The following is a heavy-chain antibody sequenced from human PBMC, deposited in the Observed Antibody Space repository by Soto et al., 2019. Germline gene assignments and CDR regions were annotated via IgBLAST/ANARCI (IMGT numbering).Heavy chain of an antibody. CDR2: MNPNSGNT. Sequence: ASVKVSCKASGYTFTSYDINWVRQATGQGLEWMGWMNPNSGNTGYAQKFQGRVTMTRNTSISTAYMELSSLRSEDTAVYYCARGNYYGSGSYYTHPQSNWFDSWRQGTLVTVSS. V-gene: IGHV1-8*01. CDR1: GYTFTSYD. J-gene: IGHJ5*01. D-gene: IGHD3-10*01. CDR3: ARGNYYGSGSYYTHPQSNWFDS.